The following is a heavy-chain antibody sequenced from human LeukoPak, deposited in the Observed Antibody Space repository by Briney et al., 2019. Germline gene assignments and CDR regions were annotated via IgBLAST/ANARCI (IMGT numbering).Heavy chain of an antibody. CDR3: AKAPRFGDHAAEYFYYYMDV. Sequence: GASVKVSCKASGYTFTGYYMHWVRQAPGQGLEWMGWINPNSGGTNYAQKFQGRVTMTRDTSISTAYMELNSLRVDDTAVYYCAKAPRFGDHAAEYFYYYMDVWGKGTTVTVSS. V-gene: IGHV1-2*02. CDR1: GYTFTGYY. CDR2: INPNSGGT. D-gene: IGHD3-16*01. J-gene: IGHJ6*03.